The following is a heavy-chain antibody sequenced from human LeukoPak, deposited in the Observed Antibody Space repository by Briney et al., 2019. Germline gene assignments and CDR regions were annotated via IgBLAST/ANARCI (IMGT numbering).Heavy chain of an antibody. Sequence: GGSLRLSCAASGFSFSDYWMTWVRQAPGKGLERVANINQYGSETYYVDSVRGRFAISRDNAKNSLYLQMNSLRAEDTAVYYCAELGITMIGGVWGKGTTVTISS. V-gene: IGHV3-7*01. CDR2: INQYGSET. CDR3: AELGITMIGGV. J-gene: IGHJ6*04. CDR1: GFSFSDYW. D-gene: IGHD3-10*02.